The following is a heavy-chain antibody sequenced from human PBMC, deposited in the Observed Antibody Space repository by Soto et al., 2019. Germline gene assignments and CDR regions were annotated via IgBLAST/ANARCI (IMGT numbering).Heavy chain of an antibody. J-gene: IGHJ6*02. CDR3: SRIGYQLLGYYGLDV. V-gene: IGHV4-30-4*01. D-gene: IGHD2-2*01. CDR1: GGSISSGDYH. CDR2: IYYSGTT. Sequence: SETLSLTCTVSGGSISSGDYHWSWLRQPPGKGLESIGYIYYSGTTYYNPSLKSRVTISVDTSKNQFSLKLSSVTAADTAVYYCSRIGYQLLGYYGLDVWGHGTTVTVSS.